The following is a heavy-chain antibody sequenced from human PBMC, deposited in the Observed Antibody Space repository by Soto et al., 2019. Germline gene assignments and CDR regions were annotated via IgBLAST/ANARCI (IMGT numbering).Heavy chain of an antibody. V-gene: IGHV5-51*01. J-gene: IGHJ4*02. Sequence: GESLKISCKGSGYSFTSYWIGWVRQMPGKGLEWMGIIYPGDSDARYSPSFQGQVTISADKSISTAYLHWSSLKASDTAMYYCARAPYSSSWDYYFDYWGQGTLVTVSS. D-gene: IGHD6-13*01. CDR2: IYPGDSDA. CDR3: ARAPYSSSWDYYFDY. CDR1: GYSFTSYW.